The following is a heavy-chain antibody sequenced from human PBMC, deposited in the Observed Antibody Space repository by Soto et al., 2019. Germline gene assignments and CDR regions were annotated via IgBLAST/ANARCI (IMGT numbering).Heavy chain of an antibody. CDR2: IYWNDDK. D-gene: IGHD6-19*01. CDR3: AHCLAVAGYFDY. CDR1: GFSLSTSGVG. Sequence: QITLKESGPPLVKPTQTLTLTCTFSGFSLSTSGVGVGWIRQPPGKALEWLALIYWNDDKRYSPSLKSRLTITKDTSKNQVVLTMTNMDPVDTATYYCAHCLAVAGYFDYWGQGTLVTVSS. J-gene: IGHJ4*02. V-gene: IGHV2-5*01.